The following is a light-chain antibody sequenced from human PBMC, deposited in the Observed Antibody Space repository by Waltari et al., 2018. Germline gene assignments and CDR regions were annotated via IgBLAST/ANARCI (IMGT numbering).Light chain of an antibody. CDR3: QQSYSTPWT. CDR2: AAA. J-gene: IGKJ1*01. V-gene: IGKV1-39*01. CDR1: QSISSY. Sequence: DIQMTQSPSSLSASVGDRVTITCRASQSISSYLNWYQQKPGKAPKLLIYAAASLQSGVPSRFSGSGSGTDFTLTISSLQPEDFATHYCQQSYSTPWTFGQGTKVEIK.